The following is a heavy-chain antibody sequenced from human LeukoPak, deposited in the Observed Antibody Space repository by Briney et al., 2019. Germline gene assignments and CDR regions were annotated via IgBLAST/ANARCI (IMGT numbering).Heavy chain of an antibody. CDR2: ISGSGGST. J-gene: IGHJ4*02. Sequence: PGGSLRLSCAASGFTFSIYAMSWVRQAPGKGLEWVSGISGSGGSTYYADSVKGRFTISRDNAKNTLYMQMSSLRAKDTAVYYCAKGRDGGYWGQGTLVTVSS. CDR1: GFTFSIYA. V-gene: IGHV3-23*01. D-gene: IGHD3-10*01. CDR3: AKGRDGGY.